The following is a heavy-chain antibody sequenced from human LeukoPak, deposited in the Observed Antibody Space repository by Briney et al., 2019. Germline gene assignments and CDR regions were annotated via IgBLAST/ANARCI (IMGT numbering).Heavy chain of an antibody. J-gene: IGHJ3*02. CDR3: ARDWYYDSSGYDDAFDI. Sequence: GGSLRLSCAASGFTFSSYGMHWVRQAPGKGLEWVAFIRYDGSNKYYADSVKGRFTISRDNSKNTLYLQMNSLRAEDTAVYYCARDWYYDSSGYDDAFDIWGQGTMVTVSS. CDR1: GFTFSSYG. D-gene: IGHD3-22*01. V-gene: IGHV3-30*02. CDR2: IRYDGSNK.